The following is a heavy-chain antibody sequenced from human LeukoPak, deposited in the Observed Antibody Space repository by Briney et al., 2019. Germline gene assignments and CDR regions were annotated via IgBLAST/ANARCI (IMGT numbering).Heavy chain of an antibody. Sequence: PSETLSLTCAVSGGSISSGGYSWGWIRQPPGKGLEWIGYIYHSGSTYYNPSLKSRVTISVDRSKNQFSLKLSSVTAADTAVYYCARAGYDYVWGSYPNNWFDPWGQGTLVTVSS. J-gene: IGHJ5*02. CDR1: GGSISSGGYS. CDR3: ARAGYDYVWGSYPNNWFDP. V-gene: IGHV4-30-2*01. D-gene: IGHD3-16*02. CDR2: IYHSGST.